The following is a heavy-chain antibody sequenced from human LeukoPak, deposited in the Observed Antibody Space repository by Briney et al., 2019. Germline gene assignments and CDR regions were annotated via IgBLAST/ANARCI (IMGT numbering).Heavy chain of an antibody. D-gene: IGHD1-26*01. J-gene: IGHJ4*02. CDR2: IYYSGST. Sequence: SQTLSLTCTVSGGSISSGDYYWRWIRQPPGKGLEWIGYIYYSGSTYYNPSLKSRVTISVDTSKNQFSLKLSSVTAADTAVYYCARLDGSYYRYFDYWGQGTLVTVSS. V-gene: IGHV4-30-4*08. CDR1: GGSISSGDYY. CDR3: ARLDGSYYRYFDY.